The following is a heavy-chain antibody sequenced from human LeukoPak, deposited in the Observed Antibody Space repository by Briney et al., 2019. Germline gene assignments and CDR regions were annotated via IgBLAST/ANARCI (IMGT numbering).Heavy chain of an antibody. J-gene: IGHJ4*02. Sequence: ASVKVSCKASGYTFTSYDINWVRQATGQGLEWMGWMNPNSGNTGYAQKFQGRVTITRNTSISTAYMELSSLRSEDTAVYYCARGPTVVTGYYFDYWAREPWSPSPQ. CDR2: MNPNSGNT. V-gene: IGHV1-8*03. CDR1: GYTFTSYD. CDR3: ARGPTVVTGYYFDY. D-gene: IGHD4-23*01.